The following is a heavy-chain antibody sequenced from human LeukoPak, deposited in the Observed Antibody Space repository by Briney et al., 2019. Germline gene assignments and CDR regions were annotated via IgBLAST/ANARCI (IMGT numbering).Heavy chain of an antibody. Sequence: GGSLRLSCAASGFTFSSYAMSWVRQAPGKGLEWVSAISGSGGSTYYADSVKGRFTISRDNAKNSLYLEMNSLRAEDTAVYYCARDVDYANPRHDYWGQGTLVTVSS. CDR1: GFTFSSYA. D-gene: IGHD4/OR15-4a*01. CDR2: ISGSGGST. J-gene: IGHJ4*02. CDR3: ARDVDYANPRHDY. V-gene: IGHV3-23*01.